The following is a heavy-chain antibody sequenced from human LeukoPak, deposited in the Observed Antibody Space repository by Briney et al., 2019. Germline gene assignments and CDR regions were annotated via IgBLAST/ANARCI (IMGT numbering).Heavy chain of an antibody. J-gene: IGHJ3*02. CDR3: ARFGGPHAFDI. Sequence: SETLSLTCTVSGGSIGSYYWSWIRQPPGKGLEWIAYINYSGSTNYNPSLKSRVTISVDTSKNHFSLTLSSVTAADTAVYYCARFGGPHAFDIWGQGTMVTVSS. D-gene: IGHD3-3*01. V-gene: IGHV4-59*01. CDR2: INYSGST. CDR1: GGSIGSYY.